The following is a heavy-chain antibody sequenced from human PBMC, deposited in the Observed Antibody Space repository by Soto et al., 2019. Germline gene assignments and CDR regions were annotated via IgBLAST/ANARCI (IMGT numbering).Heavy chain of an antibody. Sequence: LRLSCAASGFTFSTYDMIWVRQAPGKGLEWVSDIRGRGNSAFYADSVKGRFTISRDNSNNTLYLQMNNLRADDTAVYYCAREAPVAGNKYFDFWGQGTLVTVSS. CDR1: GFTFSTYD. J-gene: IGHJ4*02. CDR3: AREAPVAGNKYFDF. CDR2: IRGRGNSA. D-gene: IGHD6-19*01. V-gene: IGHV3-23*01.